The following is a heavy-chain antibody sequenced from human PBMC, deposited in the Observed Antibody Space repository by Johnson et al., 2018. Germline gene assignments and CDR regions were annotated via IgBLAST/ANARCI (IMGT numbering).Heavy chain of an antibody. J-gene: IGHJ6*02. V-gene: IGHV3-9*01. D-gene: IGHD2/OR15-2a*01. CDR3: AKDIGHGEPWNFYLGMDV. CDR1: GFTFDDYA. CDR2: ISWKSGLV. Sequence: VQLVESGGGLVQPGRSLRLSCAASGFTFDDYAMHWVRQVPGKGLEWLSRISWKSGLVDYAASVKGRFTISRDNTNNSLSLQMNSLRPADTALYYCAKDIGHGEPWNFYLGMDVGGQGTTVIVSS.